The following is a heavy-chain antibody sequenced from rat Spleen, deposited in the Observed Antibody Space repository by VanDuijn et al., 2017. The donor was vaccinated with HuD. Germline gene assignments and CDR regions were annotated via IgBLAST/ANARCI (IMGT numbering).Heavy chain of an antibody. CDR1: GFTFSNYG. J-gene: IGHJ2*01. Sequence: EVQLVESGGGLVQPGRSLKLSCAASGFTFSNYGMAWVRQAPTKGLEWVATISYDGSSTYYRDSVKGRFTISRDNAESTIYLQMNSLGSEDTATYYCAVSGYGYWGQGVMVTVSS. D-gene: IGHD4-3*01. V-gene: IGHV5-29*01. CDR3: AVSGYGY. CDR2: ISYDGSST.